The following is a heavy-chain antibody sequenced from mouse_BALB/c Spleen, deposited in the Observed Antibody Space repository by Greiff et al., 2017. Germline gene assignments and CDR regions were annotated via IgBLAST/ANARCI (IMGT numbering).Heavy chain of an antibody. J-gene: IGHJ2*01. CDR3: ARWGDAPD. V-gene: IGHV1S137*01. Sequence: QVQLQQSGAELVRPGVSVKISCKGSGYTFTDYAMHWVKQSHAKSLEWIGVISTYYGDASYNQKFKGKATMTVDKSSSTAYMELARLTSEDSAIYYCARWGDAPDWGQGTTLTVSS. CDR2: ISTYYGDA. CDR1: GYTFTDYA.